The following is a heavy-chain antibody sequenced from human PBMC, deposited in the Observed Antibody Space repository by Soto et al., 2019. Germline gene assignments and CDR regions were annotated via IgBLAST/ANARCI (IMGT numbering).Heavy chain of an antibody. CDR2: ISGRT. Sequence: EVHLLESGGALVQPGGSLRLSCAASGITLSSYPMNWVRQAPGKGLAWVSAISGRTYYAEYVKGGFTISRDNPEKTLFLEMNSLRAEYTAVDYCEKRTEIVVPGMPDSYVVVWVKGAAVTVSS. V-gene: IGHV3-23*01. CDR3: EKRTEIVVPGMPDSYVVV. D-gene: IGHD2-2*01. J-gene: IGHJ6*03. CDR1: GITLSSYP.